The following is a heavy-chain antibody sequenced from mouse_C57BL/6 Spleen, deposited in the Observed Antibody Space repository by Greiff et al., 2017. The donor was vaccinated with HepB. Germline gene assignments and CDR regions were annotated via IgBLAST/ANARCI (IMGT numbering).Heavy chain of an antibody. CDR3: ARWDYYGSCYGWYFDV. J-gene: IGHJ1*03. CDR1: GYNFTSYW. D-gene: IGHD1-1*01. V-gene: IGHV1-50*01. Sequence: QVQLQQPGAELVKPGASVKLSCKASGYNFTSYWMQWVKQRPGQGLEWIGEIDPSDSYTNYNQKFKGKATLTVDTSSSTAYMQLSSLTSEDSAVYNCARWDYYGSCYGWYFDVWGTGTPVTVSS. CDR2: IDPSDSYT.